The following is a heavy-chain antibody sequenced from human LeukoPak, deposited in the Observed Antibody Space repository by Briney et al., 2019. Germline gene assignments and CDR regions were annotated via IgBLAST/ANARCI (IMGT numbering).Heavy chain of an antibody. CDR3: ARGEGITMVRELGGMDV. D-gene: IGHD3-10*01. V-gene: IGHV1-46*01. CDR1: GYTFPSYF. Sequence: GASVKVSCKASGYTFPSYFMHWVRQAPGQGLEWMGIINPTGGSTTYAQKFQGRVTMTRDTSTSTVYMELSSLRSEDTAVYYCARGEGITMVRELGGMDVWGQGTTVTVSS. J-gene: IGHJ6*02. CDR2: INPTGGST.